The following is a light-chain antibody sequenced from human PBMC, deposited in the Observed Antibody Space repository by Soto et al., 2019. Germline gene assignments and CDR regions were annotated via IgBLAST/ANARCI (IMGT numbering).Light chain of an antibody. Sequence: VLLTQSPATLSLSPWERATLSCRASESVGNYVAWYQHKPGQGPRLLIYDTSDRATGVPARFSGSGSGTDFTLTISGLEPEDFVVYYCQQRNDWPWTFGQGTKVDIK. J-gene: IGKJ1*01. CDR2: DTS. CDR1: ESVGNY. CDR3: QQRNDWPWT. V-gene: IGKV3-11*01.